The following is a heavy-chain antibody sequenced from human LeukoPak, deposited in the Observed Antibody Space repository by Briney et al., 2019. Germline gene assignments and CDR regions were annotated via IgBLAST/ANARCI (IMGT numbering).Heavy chain of an antibody. CDR2: IWYCGSNK. V-gene: IGHV3-33*08. J-gene: IGHJ6*02. CDR3: AKNYGMDV. CDR1: GFTFSSYG. Sequence: GGALRVSCADPGFTFSSYGMHRGRKAPGKGVEWVAVIWYCGSNKYYADSVKGRFTISRNNSKNTLYLQMNSLRAEDTAVYYCAKNYGMDVWGQGPTVTVSS.